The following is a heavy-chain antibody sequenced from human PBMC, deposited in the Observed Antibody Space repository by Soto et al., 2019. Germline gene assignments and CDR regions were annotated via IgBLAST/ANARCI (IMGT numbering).Heavy chain of an antibody. J-gene: IGHJ3*01. CDR1: GGSFSGYF. CDR3: ARGGSSDWQVAFDF. Sequence: SETLSLTCAVYGGSFSGYFWNWIRQTPGKGLEWIGKVNHNGRNNYNPSLKSRVTITLDMSKNQISLKLTSVTAADTAVYYCARGGSSDWQVAFDFRGQGTMVTVSS. V-gene: IGHV4-34*01. D-gene: IGHD6-19*01. CDR2: VNHNGRN.